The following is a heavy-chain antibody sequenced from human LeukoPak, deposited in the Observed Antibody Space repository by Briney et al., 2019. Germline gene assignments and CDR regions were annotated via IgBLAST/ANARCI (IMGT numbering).Heavy chain of an antibody. J-gene: IGHJ6*03. CDR2: IYHSGST. V-gene: IGHV4-4*02. Sequence: SETLSLTCAVSGASISSPNWWSWVRPPPGKGLEWIGEIYHSGSTNYNPSLESRATISVDKSKNQFSLKLNSVTAADTAVYYCARAYYYYMDVWGKGTTVSVSS. CDR1: GASISSPNW. CDR3: ARAYYYYMDV.